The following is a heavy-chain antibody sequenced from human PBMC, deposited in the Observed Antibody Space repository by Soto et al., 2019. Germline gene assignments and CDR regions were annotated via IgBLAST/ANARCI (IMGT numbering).Heavy chain of an antibody. J-gene: IGHJ2*01. V-gene: IGHV4-61*08. Sequence: SETLSLTCTVSDDSFRGAEYYWSWIRQPLGKGPEWIGYTYYNGDTKYNPALRSRVTMSEDTSKTQFSLRLSSVTAAATAVYFCARGPAYIDGWRTFDLWGRG. D-gene: IGHD6-19*01. CDR2: TYYNGDT. CDR1: DDSFRGAEYY. CDR3: ARGPAYIDGWRTFDL.